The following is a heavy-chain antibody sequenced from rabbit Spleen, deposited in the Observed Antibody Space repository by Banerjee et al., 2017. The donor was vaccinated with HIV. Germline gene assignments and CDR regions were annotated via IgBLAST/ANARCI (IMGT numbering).Heavy chain of an antibody. CDR3: VRNNYGDYGHGALEL. J-gene: IGHJ3*01. Sequence: QSLEESGGDLVKPEGSLTLTCTASGFSFSSSDYMCWVRQAPGKGLEWIGCIYTGSSGSTWYASWAKGRFTISQTSSTTVDLKMTSLTVADTATYFCVRNNYGDYGHGALELWGQGTLVPS. D-gene: IGHD2-1*01. CDR1: GFSFSSSDY. V-gene: IGHV1S40*01. CDR2: IYTGSSGST.